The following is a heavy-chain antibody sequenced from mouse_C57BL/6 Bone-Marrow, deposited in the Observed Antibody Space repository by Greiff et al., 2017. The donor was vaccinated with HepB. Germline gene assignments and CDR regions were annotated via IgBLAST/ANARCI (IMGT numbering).Heavy chain of an antibody. CDR1: GFTFSSYG. CDR3: ARQGGLGFAY. V-gene: IGHV5-6*01. CDR2: ISSGGSYT. D-gene: IGHD2-4*01. J-gene: IGHJ3*01. Sequence: EVKLVESGGDLVKPGGSLKLSCAASGFTFSSYGMSWVRQTPDKRLEWVATISSGGSYTYYPDSVKGRFTISRDNAKNTLYLQMSSLKSEDTAMYYCARQGGLGFAYWGQGTLVTVSA.